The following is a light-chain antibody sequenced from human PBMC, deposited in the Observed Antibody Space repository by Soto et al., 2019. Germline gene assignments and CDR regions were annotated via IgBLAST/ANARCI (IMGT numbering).Light chain of an antibody. CDR1: ESVRSI. CDR2: DSF. J-gene: IGKJ5*01. Sequence: IVTTQSQDTLSVSPVERATLSRRGNESVRSILVWKQKKPGYAPMLLIHDSFTRAGSIPARFSDSGSGTEFILSISCVESEGFAIYYCEHDNDWPTVGQETGLE. CDR3: EHDNDWPT. V-gene: IGKV3-15*01.